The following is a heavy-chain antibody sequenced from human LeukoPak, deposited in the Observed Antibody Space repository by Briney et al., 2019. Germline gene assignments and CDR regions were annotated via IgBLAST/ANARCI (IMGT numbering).Heavy chain of an antibody. CDR2: INHSGSA. V-gene: IGHV4-34*01. J-gene: IGHJ4*02. CDR3: ASILGATTIASFDY. D-gene: IGHD1-26*01. CDR1: GGSFSGYY. Sequence: SETLSLTCAVYGGSFSGYYWSWIRQPPGKGLEWIGEINHSGSANYNPSLKSRVTISVDTSKNQFSLKLSSVTAADTAVYYCASILGATTIASFDYWGQGTLVTVSS.